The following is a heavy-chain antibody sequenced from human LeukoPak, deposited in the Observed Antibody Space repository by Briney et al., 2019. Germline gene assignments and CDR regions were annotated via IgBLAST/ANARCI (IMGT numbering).Heavy chain of an antibody. Sequence: SQTLSLTCAISGDSVSSNSAAWNWIRQSPSRGLEWLGRTFYRSDWFKDYAVSEKSRITINPDTSKNQFSLQLNSVTPEDTAVYYCARASSYLYYYYYMDVWGKGTTVTVSS. CDR1: GDSVSSNSAA. V-gene: IGHV6-1*01. D-gene: IGHD3-10*01. CDR3: ARASSYLYYYYYMDV. CDR2: TFYRSDWFK. J-gene: IGHJ6*03.